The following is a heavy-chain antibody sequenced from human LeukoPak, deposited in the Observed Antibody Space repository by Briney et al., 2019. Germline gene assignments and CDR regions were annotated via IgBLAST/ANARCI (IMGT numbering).Heavy chain of an antibody. CDR3: AKDINPSLGGGTEFDH. CDR2: ISWNSGSI. CDR1: GVTFDDYA. Sequence: PGGSLRLSCAASGVTFDDYAMHWVRQAPGKGLEWVSGISWNSGSIGYADSVKGRFTISRDNAKNSLYLQMNSLRAEDTALYYCAKDINPSLGGGTEFDHWGQGTLVTVSS. D-gene: IGHD1-26*01. V-gene: IGHV3-9*01. J-gene: IGHJ4*02.